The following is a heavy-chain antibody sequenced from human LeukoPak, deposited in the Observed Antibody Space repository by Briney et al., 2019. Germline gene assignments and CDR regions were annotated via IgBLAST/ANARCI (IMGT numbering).Heavy chain of an antibody. V-gene: IGHV5-51*01. CDR1: GVSFITCW. CDR3: ARLYYDNSGYPDY. Sequence: LMISSKGAGVSFITCWVGWVRQTPRKGRECMGSIYPDDSETRYSPSFQRQGTISADKSIRTAYVQWSSLKASDTAMYYCARLYYDNSGYPDYWGQGTLVTVSS. D-gene: IGHD3-22*01. CDR2: IYPDDSET. J-gene: IGHJ4*02.